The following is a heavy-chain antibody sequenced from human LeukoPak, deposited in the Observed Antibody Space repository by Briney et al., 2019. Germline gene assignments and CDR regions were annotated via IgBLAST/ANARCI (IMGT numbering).Heavy chain of an antibody. J-gene: IGHJ6*04. CDR2: ISYTGTYI. Sequence: GGSLRLSCAASAFSLNAYNMNWVRQAPGKGLEWVSSISYTGTYIYYADSVKGRFTISRDNAQNSLYLQMNSLRAEDTAVYYCARVGYDFWSGYMDVWGKGTTVTVSS. CDR3: ARVGYDFWSGYMDV. V-gene: IGHV3-21*01. CDR1: AFSLNAYN. D-gene: IGHD3-3*01.